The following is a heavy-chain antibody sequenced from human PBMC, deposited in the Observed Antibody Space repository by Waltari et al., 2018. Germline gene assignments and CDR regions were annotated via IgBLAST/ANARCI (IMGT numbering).Heavy chain of an antibody. CDR1: GYTFTGYY. Sequence: QVQLVQSGAEVEKPGASVKVSCKASGYTFTGYYLHWVRQAPGQGLEWMGRINPNSGGTNYAQKFQRRVAVTSDTSIRTAYMERSRLRSDDRAVYYCARERVGCGWYSHDAIDIWGQGEMVTVS. CDR3: ARERVGCGWYSHDAIDI. J-gene: IGHJ3*02. V-gene: IGHV1-2*06. CDR2: INPNSGGT. D-gene: IGHD6-19*01.